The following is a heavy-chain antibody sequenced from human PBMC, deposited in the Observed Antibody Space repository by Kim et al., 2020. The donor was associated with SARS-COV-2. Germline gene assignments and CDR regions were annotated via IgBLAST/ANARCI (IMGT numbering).Heavy chain of an antibody. D-gene: IGHD2-15*01. J-gene: IGHJ6*02. CDR1: GFTFGDYA. V-gene: IGHV3-49*03. CDR3: SRTQESGTSGCSAVYSYYGMDV. Sequence: GGSLRLSCTASGFTFGDYAMSWFRQAPGKGLEWVGFIRSKANDETTEYAASVKGRFTISRDDSKTIAYLQMNSLKTEDTALYYCSRTQESGTSGCSAVYSYYGMDVWGQGTTVTVSS. CDR2: IRSKANDETT.